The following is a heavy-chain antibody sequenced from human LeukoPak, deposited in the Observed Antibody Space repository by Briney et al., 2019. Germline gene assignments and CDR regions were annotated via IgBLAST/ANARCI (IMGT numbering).Heavy chain of an antibody. CDR2: INHSGST. V-gene: IGHV4-34*01. D-gene: IGHD6-19*01. Sequence: PSETLSLTCAVYGGSFSGYYWSWIRQPPGKGLEWIGEINHSGSTNYNPSLKSRVTISVDTSKNQFSLKPSSVTAADTAVYYCARVAVVGYYFDYWGQGTLVTVSS. CDR1: GGSFSGYY. CDR3: ARVAVVGYYFDY. J-gene: IGHJ4*02.